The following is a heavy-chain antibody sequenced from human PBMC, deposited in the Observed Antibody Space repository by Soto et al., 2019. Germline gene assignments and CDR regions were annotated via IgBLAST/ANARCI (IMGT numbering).Heavy chain of an antibody. CDR1: GYTFTTYG. D-gene: IGHD3-10*01. Sequence: VQLVQSGAEVKKPGASVKVSCKASGYTFTTYGIIWVRQAPGQGLEWMGWIRTYNGNTNYAQKIEGRVTMTTDTTTSTADMELRSMRSDDTAVYYCARDQIIRGTGEEGLYPYGMDVWGQGTTVTVSS. V-gene: IGHV1-18*01. CDR3: ARDQIIRGTGEEGLYPYGMDV. J-gene: IGHJ6*02. CDR2: IRTYNGNT.